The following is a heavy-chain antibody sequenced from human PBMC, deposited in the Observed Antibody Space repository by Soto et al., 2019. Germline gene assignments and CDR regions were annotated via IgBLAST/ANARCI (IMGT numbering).Heavy chain of an antibody. D-gene: IGHD3-9*01. V-gene: IGHV1-69*04. CDR1: GYTFTSYD. CDR3: ARDNPPPDYDILTGYSSQFDY. Sequence: SVKVSCKASGYTFTSYDINWVRQATGQGLEWMGRIIPILGIANYAQKFQGRVTITADKSTSTAYMELSSLRSEDTAVYYCARDNPPPDYDILTGYSSQFDYWGQGTLVTVSS. CDR2: IIPILGIA. J-gene: IGHJ4*02.